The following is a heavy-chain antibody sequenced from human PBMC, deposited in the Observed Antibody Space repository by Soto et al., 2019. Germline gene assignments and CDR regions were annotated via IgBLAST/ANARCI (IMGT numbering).Heavy chain of an antibody. Sequence: SETLSLTCAVSGGSISSSGYSWSWIRQPPGKGLEWIGYIYHSGNTYYNPSLKSRVTISVDRSKNQFSPKLSSVTAADTAVYYCASEGCGGDCFDYWGQGALVTVSS. CDR1: GGSISSSGYS. CDR3: ASEGCGGDCFDY. V-gene: IGHV4-30-2*01. CDR2: IYHSGNT. D-gene: IGHD2-21*01. J-gene: IGHJ4*02.